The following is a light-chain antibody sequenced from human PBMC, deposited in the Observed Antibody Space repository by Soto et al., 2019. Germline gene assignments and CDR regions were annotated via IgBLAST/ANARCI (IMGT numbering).Light chain of an antibody. CDR3: QKYNSGLRT. CDR1: QTISTW. J-gene: IGKJ4*01. CDR2: KAS. V-gene: IGKV1-5*03. Sequence: DIQMTQSPSTLSASVGDRVTITCRASQTISTWLAWYQQKPGRAPKLLIYKASSLESGVPSRFSGSGYGTEFTLTISSLQPEDVATYYCQKYNSGLRTFGGGTTVEI.